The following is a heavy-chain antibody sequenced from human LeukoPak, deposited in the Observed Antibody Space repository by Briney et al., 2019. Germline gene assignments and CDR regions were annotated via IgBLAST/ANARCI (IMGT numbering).Heavy chain of an antibody. CDR3: AKGPKGHYDILPGYYKIHYFDY. V-gene: IGHV3-21*04. D-gene: IGHD3-9*01. CDR2: ISTSSSYI. CDR1: GFTFSSYN. Sequence: GGSLRLSCAASGFTFSSYNMNWVRQAPGKGLEWASSISTSSSYIYYADSVKGRFTISRDNSKNTLYLQMNSLRAEDTAVYYCAKGPKGHYDILPGYYKIHYFDYWGQGTLVTVSS. J-gene: IGHJ4*02.